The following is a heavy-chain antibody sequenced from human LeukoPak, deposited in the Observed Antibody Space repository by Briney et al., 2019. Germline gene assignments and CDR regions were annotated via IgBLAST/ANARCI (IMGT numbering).Heavy chain of an antibody. Sequence: GRSLRLSCAASGFTFSSYAMHWVRQAPGKGLEWVAVISYDGSNKYYADSVKGRFTISRDNSKNTLYLQMNSLRAEDTAVYYCARAQWAAGNYYYYYGMDVWGQGTTVTVSS. CDR2: ISYDGSNK. CDR1: GFTFSSYA. CDR3: ARAQWAAGNYYYYYGMDV. V-gene: IGHV3-30-3*01. J-gene: IGHJ6*02. D-gene: IGHD6-13*01.